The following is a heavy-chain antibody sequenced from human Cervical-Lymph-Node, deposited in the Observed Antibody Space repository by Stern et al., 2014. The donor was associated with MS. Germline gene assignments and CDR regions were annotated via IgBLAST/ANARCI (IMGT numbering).Heavy chain of an antibody. CDR2: VHYSGST. V-gene: IGHV4-59*08. CDR3: ARGIGGARGYYDY. D-gene: IGHD3-3*01. Sequence: VQLMESGPGLVKPSETLSLTCTVSDGPISGDFWNWIRQFPGKGLEWIGYVHYSGSTKYNPSLKSRVTISIDTSVSQLSLNLSSVTTADTAVYYCARGIGGARGYYDYWGHGALVTAAS. CDR1: DGPISGDF. J-gene: IGHJ4*01.